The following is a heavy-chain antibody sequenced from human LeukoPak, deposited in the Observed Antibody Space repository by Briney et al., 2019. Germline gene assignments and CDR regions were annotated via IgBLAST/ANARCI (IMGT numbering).Heavy chain of an antibody. CDR3: ARARRARGYSYGYGAELDY. V-gene: IGHV4-34*01. CDR2: INHSGST. J-gene: IGHJ4*02. CDR1: GGSFSGHY. D-gene: IGHD5-18*01. Sequence: PSETLSLTCAVYGGSFSGHYWSWIRQPPGKGLEWIGEINHSGSTNYNPSLKSRVTISVDTSKNQFSLKLSSVTAADTAVYYCARARRARGYSYGYGAELDYWGQGTLVTVSS.